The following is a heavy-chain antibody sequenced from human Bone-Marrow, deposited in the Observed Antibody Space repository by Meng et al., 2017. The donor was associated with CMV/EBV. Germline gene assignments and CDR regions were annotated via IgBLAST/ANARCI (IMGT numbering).Heavy chain of an antibody. CDR2: ISGSGGST. CDR3: AKDGLTYYYDSSGYYFY. J-gene: IGHJ4*02. CDR1: FTFSTSW. Sequence: FTFSTSWMSWVRQAPGKGLEWVSAISGSGGSTYYADSVKGRFTISRDNSKNTLYLQMNSLRAEDTAVYYCAKDGLTYYYDSSGYYFYWGQGTLVTVSS. D-gene: IGHD3-22*01. V-gene: IGHV3-23*01.